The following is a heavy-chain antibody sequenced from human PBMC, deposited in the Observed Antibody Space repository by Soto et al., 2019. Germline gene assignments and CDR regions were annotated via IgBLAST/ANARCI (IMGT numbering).Heavy chain of an antibody. D-gene: IGHD2-21*01. CDR2: IRDSDSGGTT. V-gene: IGHV3-23*01. Sequence: EVQLLESGGGLVQPGGSLRLSYAASGFTFSSCAMSWVRQAPAKGLEWVSAIRDSDSGGTTYYADSVKGRFTISRDDSKNTLYLQMSSLRAEDTAMYYCAKVRVGIDVDFDYWGQGALVTVSS. CDR3: AKVRVGIDVDFDY. CDR1: GFTFSSCA. J-gene: IGHJ4*02.